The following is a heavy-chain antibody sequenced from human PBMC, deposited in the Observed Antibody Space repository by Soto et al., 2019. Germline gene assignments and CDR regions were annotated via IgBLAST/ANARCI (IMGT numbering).Heavy chain of an antibody. CDR3: ARINIAGTFYYDN. CDR2: IYYSGSA. Sequence: PSETLSLTCSVSGGSISSGDYYWSCLRQPPGKGLEWIGYIYYSGSAYYNPSLKTRLAMSVDTSNNHFSLKLSSVTVADTAVYYCARINIAGTFYYDNWGQGTPVTVSS. V-gene: IGHV4-30-4*01. CDR1: GGSISSGDYY. D-gene: IGHD6-13*01. J-gene: IGHJ4*02.